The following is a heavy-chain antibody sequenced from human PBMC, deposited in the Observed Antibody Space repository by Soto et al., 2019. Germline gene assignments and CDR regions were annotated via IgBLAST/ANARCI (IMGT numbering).Heavy chain of an antibody. CDR1: GGSISSGGYY. V-gene: IGHV4-31*03. CDR3: ARERKQWLSFDY. CDR2: IYYSGST. Sequence: QVQLQESGPGLVKPSQTLSLTYTVSGGSISSGGYYWSWIRQHPGKGLEWIGYIYYSGSTYYNPSLKSRVTISVDTSKNQFSLKLSSVTAADTAVYYCARERKQWLSFDYWGQGTLVTVSS. D-gene: IGHD6-19*01. J-gene: IGHJ4*02.